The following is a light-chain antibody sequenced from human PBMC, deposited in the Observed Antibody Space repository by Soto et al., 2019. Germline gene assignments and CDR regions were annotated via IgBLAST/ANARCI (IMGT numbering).Light chain of an antibody. CDR3: QQRSSWPLT. Sequence: EIVWPLYTTTLSLSPGESSTVGGMARQSLSKSLVWYQQKPGQAPRLLIDGASNRATGIPARFSGSGSGTDFTLTISSLEPEDFAVYFCQQRSSWPLTFGGGTKVDIK. CDR2: GAS. J-gene: IGKJ4*02. CDR1: QSLSKS. V-gene: IGKV3-11*01.